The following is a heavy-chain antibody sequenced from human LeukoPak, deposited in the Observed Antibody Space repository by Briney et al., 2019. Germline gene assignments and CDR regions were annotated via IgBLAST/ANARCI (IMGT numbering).Heavy chain of an antibody. D-gene: IGHD3-16*01. CDR2: INWNGGST. CDR3: AREEGGYFDY. J-gene: IGHJ4*02. V-gene: IGHV3-20*04. Sequence: GGSLRLSCAASGFTFSNAWMSWGRQAPGKGLEWVSGINWNGGSTGYADSVKGRLTISRDNAKNSLYLQMSSLRAEDTALYYCAREEGGYFDYWGQGTLVTVSS. CDR1: GFTFSNAW.